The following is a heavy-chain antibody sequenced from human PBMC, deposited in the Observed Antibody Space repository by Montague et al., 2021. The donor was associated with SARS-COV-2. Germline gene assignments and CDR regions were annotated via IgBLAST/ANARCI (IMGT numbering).Heavy chain of an antibody. CDR1: GDSISRSHYF. CDR2: IYFTGKT. V-gene: IGHV4-39*02. D-gene: IGHD1/OR15-1a*01. J-gene: IGHJ3*02. CDR3: ARWGLNNAFDI. Sequence: SETLYLTCSVSGDSISRSHYFWAWIRQPPGMGLEWIGCIYFTGKTYYHPSLKSRVTISIDTSKNHFSLRLSSVTAADSAVFYCARWGLNNAFDIWGLGTMITISS.